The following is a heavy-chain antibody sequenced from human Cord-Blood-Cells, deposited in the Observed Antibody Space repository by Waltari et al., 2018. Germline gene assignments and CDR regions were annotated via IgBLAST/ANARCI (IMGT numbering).Heavy chain of an antibody. D-gene: IGHD2-8*02. CDR1: GYTFTSYD. J-gene: IGHJ1*01. V-gene: IGHV1-8*01. CDR2: KNPNSGNT. Sequence: QVQLVQSGAEVKKPGASVKVSCKASGYTFTSYDINWVRQATGQGLEWMGWKNPNSGNTGYAQRFQGRVTMTRNTSISTAYMELSSLRSEDTAVYYCARGHSPVVYAIHFQHWGQGTLVTVSS. CDR3: ARGHSPVVYAIHFQH.